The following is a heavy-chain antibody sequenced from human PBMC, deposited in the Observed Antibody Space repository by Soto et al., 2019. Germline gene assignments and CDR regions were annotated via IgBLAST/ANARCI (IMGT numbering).Heavy chain of an antibody. Sequence: SQTLSLTCAISGDSVSSNSAAWNWTRQSPSRGLEWLGRTYYRSKWYNDYAVSVKSRITINPDTSKNQFSLQLNSVTPEDTAVYYCARDRGLYCSSTSCYGDYYYYGMDVWGQGTTVTVSS. J-gene: IGHJ6*02. CDR1: GDSVSSNSAA. CDR2: TYYRSKWYN. D-gene: IGHD2-2*01. V-gene: IGHV6-1*01. CDR3: ARDRGLYCSSTSCYGDYYYYGMDV.